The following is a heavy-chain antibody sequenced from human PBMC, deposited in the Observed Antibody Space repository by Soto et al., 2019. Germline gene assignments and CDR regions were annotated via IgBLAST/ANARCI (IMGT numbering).Heavy chain of an antibody. CDR1: RFTFSTFA. V-gene: IGHV3-23*01. D-gene: IGHD3-3*01. Sequence: EAQLLESGGGLVQPGGSLRLSCDASRFTFSTFAMSWVRQAPGQGLEWVSVISGSGGFTYYADYVKGRFTISSYNSKNTLFLQMNSLRVEHTAVYYCAKRGITICGVVTNYYSGVDVWRQGTTVTVSS. CDR2: ISGSGGFT. CDR3: AKRGITICGVVTNYYSGVDV. J-gene: IGHJ6*02.